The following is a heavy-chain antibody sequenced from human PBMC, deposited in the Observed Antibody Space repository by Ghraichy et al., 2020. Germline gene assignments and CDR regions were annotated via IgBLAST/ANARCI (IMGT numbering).Heavy chain of an antibody. CDR1: GFTFSNYW. CDR2: INSDGSST. J-gene: IGHJ6*02. Sequence: GGSLRLSCAASGFTFSNYWMHWVRQAPGKGLVWVSRINSDGSSTTHADPVKGRFTISRDNAKNTLHLQMNSLRAEDTAVYYCARGSYSYGYDMDVWGQGTTVTVSS. CDR3: ARGSYSYGYDMDV. D-gene: IGHD5-18*01. V-gene: IGHV3-74*01.